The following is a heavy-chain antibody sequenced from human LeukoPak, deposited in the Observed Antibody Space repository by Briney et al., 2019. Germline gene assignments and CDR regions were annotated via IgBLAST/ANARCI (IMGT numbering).Heavy chain of an antibody. D-gene: IGHD5-18*01. CDR1: GFTFSSYW. Sequence: GGSLRLSCAASGFTFSSYWMHWVRQAPGKGLVWVSRINNDGSSTSYADSVKGRFTISRDNAKNTLYLQMNSLRAEDTAVYYCARVQRGYSYNPLGYYYYYMDVWGKGTTVTVSS. CDR3: ARVQRGYSYNPLGYYYYYMDV. J-gene: IGHJ6*03. CDR2: INNDGSST. V-gene: IGHV3-74*01.